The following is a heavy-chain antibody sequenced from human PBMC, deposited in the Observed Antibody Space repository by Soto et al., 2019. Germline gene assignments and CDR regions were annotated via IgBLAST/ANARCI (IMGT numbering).Heavy chain of an antibody. CDR2: ISSSSSYI. V-gene: IGHV3-21*01. CDR1: GFTFSSYS. J-gene: IGHJ3*02. Sequence: PGGSLRLSCAASGFTFSSYSMSRVRQAPGKGLEWVSSISSSSSYIYYADSVKGRFTISRDNAKNSLYLQMNSLRAEDTAVYYCARDGRDCSGGSCYLFSWVRAFDIWGQGTMVTVSS. CDR3: ARDGRDCSGGSCYLFSWVRAFDI. D-gene: IGHD2-15*01.